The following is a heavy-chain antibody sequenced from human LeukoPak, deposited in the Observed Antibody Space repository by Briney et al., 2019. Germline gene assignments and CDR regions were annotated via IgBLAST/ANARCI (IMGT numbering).Heavy chain of an antibody. D-gene: IGHD2-15*01. V-gene: IGHV1-2*02. CDR2: INPNSGGT. CDR1: GYTFTGYY. Sequence: ASVKVSCKASGYTFTGYYMHWVRQAPGQGLEWMGWINPNSGGTNYAQKFQGRVTMPRDTSISTAYMELSRLRSDDTAVYYCARSCSGGSCYPEYWGQGTLVTVSS. CDR3: ARSCSGGSCYPEY. J-gene: IGHJ4*02.